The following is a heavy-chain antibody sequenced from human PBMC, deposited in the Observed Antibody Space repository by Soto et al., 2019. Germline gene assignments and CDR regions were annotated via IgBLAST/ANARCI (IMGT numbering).Heavy chain of an antibody. V-gene: IGHV1-69*02. CDR2: IIPILGIA. J-gene: IGHJ4*02. CDR1: GGTFSSYT. D-gene: IGHD2-2*02. CDR3: ARARGSTSCYSY. Sequence: QVQLVQSGAEVKKPGSSVKVSCKASGGTFSSYTISWVRQAPGQGLEWMGRIIPILGIANYAQKFQGRVTIXAXXSTSTAYMELSSLRSEDTAVYYCARARGSTSCYSYWGQGTLVTVSS.